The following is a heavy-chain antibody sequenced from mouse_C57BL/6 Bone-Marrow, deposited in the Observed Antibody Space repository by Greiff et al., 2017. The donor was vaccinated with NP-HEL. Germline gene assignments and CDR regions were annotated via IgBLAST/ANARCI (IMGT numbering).Heavy chain of an antibody. J-gene: IGHJ1*03. CDR3: ARDTTVVVHWYFDV. CDR2: IDPADGET. V-gene: IGHV14-2*01. Sequence: VQLQQSGAELVKPGASVKLSCTASGFHIKDYYMHWVKQRTEQGLEWIGRIDPADGETKYAPKFQGKATITAATSYNTAYLQLSSLTSEDTAVYDCARDTTVVVHWYFDVWGTGTTVTVAS. D-gene: IGHD1-1*01. CDR1: GFHIKDYY.